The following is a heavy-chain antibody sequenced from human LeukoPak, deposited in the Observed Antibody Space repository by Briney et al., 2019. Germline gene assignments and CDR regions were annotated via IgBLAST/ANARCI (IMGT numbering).Heavy chain of an antibody. Sequence: SETLSLTCTVSGGSISSYYWSWIRQPPGKGLEWIGYIYYSGSTNYNPSLKSRVTISVDTSKNQFSLKLTSVTAANTAGYYCARVPRYYYESSGYSYWGQGTLVTASS. D-gene: IGHD3-22*01. CDR2: IYYSGST. CDR3: ARVPRYYYESSGYSY. V-gene: IGHV4-59*12. CDR1: GGSISSYY. J-gene: IGHJ4*02.